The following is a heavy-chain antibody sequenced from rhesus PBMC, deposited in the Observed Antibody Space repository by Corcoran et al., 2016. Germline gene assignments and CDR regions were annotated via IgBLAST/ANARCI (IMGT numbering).Heavy chain of an antibody. D-gene: IGHD6-25*01. CDR2: ISSASSFI. CDR3: TSGADGSWDAFDF. CDR1: GFTFSDYY. Sequence: EVQLVESGGGLVQPGGSLRLSCAASGFTFSDYYMSWVRQAPGKGLEWVSSISSASSFIYDADSVKGRFTIARDNAKNSLSLQMNSLKTEDTAVYYCTSGADGSWDAFDFWGQVLRVTVSS. J-gene: IGHJ3*01. V-gene: IGHV3S16*01.